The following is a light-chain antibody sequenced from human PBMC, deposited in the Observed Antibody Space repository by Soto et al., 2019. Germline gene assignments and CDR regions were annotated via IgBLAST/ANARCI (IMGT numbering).Light chain of an antibody. Sequence: QSVLTQPASVSGSPGQSITISCTGTSSDVGGYDYVSWYQLHPGKAPKLMLFEVSNRPSGVSYRFSGSKSGNTASLTFSGLQAEDEADYFCSSYSISTAYLFGTGPKLTVL. CDR1: SSDVGGYDY. V-gene: IGLV2-14*01. CDR2: EVS. CDR3: SSYSISTAYL. J-gene: IGLJ1*01.